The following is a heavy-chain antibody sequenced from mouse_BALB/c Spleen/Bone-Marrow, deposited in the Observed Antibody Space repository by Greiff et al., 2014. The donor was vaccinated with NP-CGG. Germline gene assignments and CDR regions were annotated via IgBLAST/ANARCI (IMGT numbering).Heavy chain of an antibody. CDR3: ARDGDYRYAWFAY. CDR1: GFTFSDYY. CDR2: ISDAGSYT. V-gene: IGHV5-4*02. J-gene: IGHJ3*01. Sequence: EVMLVESGGGLVKPGGSLKLSCAASGFTFSDYYMYWVRQTPEKRLEWVATISDAGSYTYYPDSVKGRFTISRDNAKNNLYLQMISLKSEDTAMYYCARDGDYRYAWFAYWGQRTLVTVST. D-gene: IGHD2-14*01.